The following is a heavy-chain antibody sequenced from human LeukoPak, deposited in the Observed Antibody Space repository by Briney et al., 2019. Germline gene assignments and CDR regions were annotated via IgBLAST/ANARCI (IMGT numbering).Heavy chain of an antibody. J-gene: IGHJ4*02. CDR3: ASLPWDYNNLYFDY. D-gene: IGHD4-11*01. CDR2: IYHSGST. V-gene: IGHV4-30-4*08. CDR1: GGSISSVDYY. Sequence: SETLSLTCTVSGGSISSVDYYWSWIRQPPGKGLEWIGYIYHSGSTYYNPSLKSRITISVDTSKNQFSLKLSSVTAADTAVYYCASLPWDYNNLYFDYWGQGTLVTVSS.